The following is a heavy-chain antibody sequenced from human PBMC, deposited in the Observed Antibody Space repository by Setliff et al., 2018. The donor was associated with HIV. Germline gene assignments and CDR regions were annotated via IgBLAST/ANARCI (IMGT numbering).Heavy chain of an antibody. CDR1: GVPTSASTYY. V-gene: IGHV4-39*02. CDR2: ISYSGTT. CDR3: ARVVGLSALDY. D-gene: IGHD2-21*01. Sequence: PSETLSLTCTVSGVPTSASTYYWGWIRQPPGKGLDWIGYISYSGTTYYNPSLKSRVTISVDTSNNHFSLKLTSVTAADTAVYYCARVVGLSALDYWGQGTLVTVSS. J-gene: IGHJ4*02.